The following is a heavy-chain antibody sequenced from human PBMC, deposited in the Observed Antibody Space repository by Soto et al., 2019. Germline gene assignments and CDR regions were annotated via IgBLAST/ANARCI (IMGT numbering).Heavy chain of an antibody. CDR2: TRNKANSYTT. D-gene: IGHD1-26*01. CDR3: ATVSGSGSYYFDY. V-gene: IGHV3-72*01. J-gene: IGHJ4*02. Sequence: EVQLVESGGGLVQPGGSLRLSCAASGLTFSDHYMDWVRQAPGKGLEWVGRTRNKANSYTTEYAASVKGRFTISRDDSKNSLYLQMNSLKPEDTAVYYCATVSGSGSYYFDYWGQGTLVTVSS. CDR1: GLTFSDHY.